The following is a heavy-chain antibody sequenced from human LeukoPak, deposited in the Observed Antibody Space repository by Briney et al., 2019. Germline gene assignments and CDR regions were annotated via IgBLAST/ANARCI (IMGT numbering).Heavy chain of an antibody. J-gene: IGHJ6*03. CDR2: IYSGGST. Sequence: GGSLRLPCAASGFTVSSNYMSWVRQAPGKGLEWVSGIYSGGSTYYADSVKGRFTISRDNSKNTLYLQMNSLRAEDTAVYYCASVGRVTTADYYYYMDVWGKGTPVTISS. CDR1: GFTVSSNY. D-gene: IGHD2-21*02. V-gene: IGHV3-66*01. CDR3: ASVGRVTTADYYYYMDV.